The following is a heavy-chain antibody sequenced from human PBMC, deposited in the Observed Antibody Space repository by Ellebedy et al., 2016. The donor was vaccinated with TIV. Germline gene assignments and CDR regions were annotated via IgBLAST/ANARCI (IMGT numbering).Heavy chain of an antibody. D-gene: IGHD3-9*01. CDR3: AKDSPTDINNHDKDILGILV. J-gene: IGHJ4*02. V-gene: IGHV3-48*01. CDR1: GFTFSSFS. Sequence: GESLKISCTASGFTFSSFSMNWVRQAPGKGLAWLSYIGTTTGSISYADSAKGRFTISRDNSKNTLYLQMNSLRAEDTAVYYWAKDSPTDINNHDKDILGILVWGQGTLVTVSS. CDR2: IGTTTGSI.